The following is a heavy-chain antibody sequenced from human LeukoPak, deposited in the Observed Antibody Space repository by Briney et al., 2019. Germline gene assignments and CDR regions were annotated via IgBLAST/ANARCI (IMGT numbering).Heavy chain of an antibody. CDR3: ARNMITFGGVIVLSAY. Sequence: ASVEVSCKASGYTFTGYYMHWVRQAPGQGLEWMGWINPNSGGTNYAQKFQGRVTMTRDTSISTAYMELSRLRSDDTAVYYCARNMITFGGVIVLSAYWGQGTLVTVSS. J-gene: IGHJ4*02. CDR2: INPNSGGT. D-gene: IGHD3-16*02. V-gene: IGHV1-2*02. CDR1: GYTFTGYY.